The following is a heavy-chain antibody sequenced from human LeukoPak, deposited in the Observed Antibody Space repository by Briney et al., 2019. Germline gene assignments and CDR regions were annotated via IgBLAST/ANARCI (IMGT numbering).Heavy chain of an antibody. CDR2: IKQDGSEK. CDR3: ARDLYYYDSSGYYYGGYWFDP. Sequence: PGGSLTLSCAASGFTFSSYWMSWVRQAPGKGLEWVANIKQDGSEKYYVDSVKGRFTISRDNAKNSLYLQMNSLRAEDTAVYYCARDLYYYDSSGYYYGGYWFDPWGQGTLVTVSS. D-gene: IGHD3-22*01. V-gene: IGHV3-7*01. J-gene: IGHJ5*02. CDR1: GFTFSSYW.